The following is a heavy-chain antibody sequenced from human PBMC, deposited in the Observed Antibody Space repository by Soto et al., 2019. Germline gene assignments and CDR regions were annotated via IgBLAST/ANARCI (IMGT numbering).Heavy chain of an antibody. CDR1: GLSISSDNW. CDR3: ARDQGSHPGD. D-gene: IGHD6-13*01. J-gene: IGHJ4*02. CDR2: IHHSGST. V-gene: IGHV4-4*02. Sequence: QVQLQESGPGLVRPSGTVSLTCAVSGLSISSDNWWSWVRQPPGKGLEWIGEIHHSGSTNYNPSLMSRVPMSVVPSKDLFSLTLNSVTAADTAFYYCARDQGSHPGDWGQGTLVSVSS.